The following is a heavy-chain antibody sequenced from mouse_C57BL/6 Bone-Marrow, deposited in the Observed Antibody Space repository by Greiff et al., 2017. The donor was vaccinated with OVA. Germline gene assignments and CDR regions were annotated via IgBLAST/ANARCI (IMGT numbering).Heavy chain of an antibody. Sequence: LVESVAELVRPGASVKLSCTASGFNIKNTYMHWVKQRPEQGLEWIGRIDPANGNTKYAPKFQGKATITADTSSNTAYLQLSSLTSEDTAIYYCARHSYYSNWYFDVWGTGTTVTVSS. CDR1: GFNIKNTY. V-gene: IGHV14-3*01. CDR2: IDPANGNT. CDR3: ARHSYYSNWYFDV. D-gene: IGHD2-5*01. J-gene: IGHJ1*03.